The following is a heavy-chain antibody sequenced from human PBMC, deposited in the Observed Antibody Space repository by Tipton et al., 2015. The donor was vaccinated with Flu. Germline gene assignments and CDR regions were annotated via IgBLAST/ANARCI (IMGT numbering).Heavy chain of an antibody. CDR3: ARDGYSAYDFTD. D-gene: IGHD5-12*01. J-gene: IGHJ4*02. CDR2: IHYTGIT. Sequence: TLSLTCTVSGGSVTSGGYYWSWIRQQPGRGLEWIGHIHYTGITYYNPSLKSRVTISIDASKNQFSLNLNSVTAADTVVYYCARDGYSAYDFTDWGQGTLVTVSS. V-gene: IGHV4-31*03. CDR1: GGSVTSGGYY.